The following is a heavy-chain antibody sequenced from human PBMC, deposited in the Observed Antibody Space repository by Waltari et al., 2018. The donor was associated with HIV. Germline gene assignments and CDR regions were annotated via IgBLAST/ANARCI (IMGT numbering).Heavy chain of an antibody. CDR3: ARAPTTSLSLIQGF. CDR1: GFTFKNYG. V-gene: IGHV3-30*03. CDR2: VSFDSSDF. J-gene: IGHJ4*02. D-gene: IGHD5-18*01. Sequence: VESGGDVVQPGRSLRLSCSASGFTFKNYGMHWVRQTPGKGLGWVSFVSFDSSDFYYADSVKCRFTVSRDNSKNTLFLQMDNLKSEDTALYYCARAPTTSLSLIQGFWGQGTLVTVSS.